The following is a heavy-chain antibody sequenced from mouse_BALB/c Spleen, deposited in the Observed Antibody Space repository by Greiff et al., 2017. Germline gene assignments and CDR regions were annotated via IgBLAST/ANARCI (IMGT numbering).Heavy chain of an antibody. CDR1: GYTFTDYE. Sequence: QVQLKQSGAELVRPGASVTLSCKASGYTFTDYEMHWVKQTPVHGLEWIGAIDPETGGTAYNQKFKGKATLTADKSSSTAYMELRSLTSEDSAVYYCTRLGRAYWGQGTLVTVSA. CDR3: TRLGRAY. J-gene: IGHJ3*01. D-gene: IGHD4-1*01. V-gene: IGHV1-15*01. CDR2: IDPETGGT.